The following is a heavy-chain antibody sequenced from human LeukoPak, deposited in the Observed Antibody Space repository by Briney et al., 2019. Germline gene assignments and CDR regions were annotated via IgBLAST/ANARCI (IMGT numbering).Heavy chain of an antibody. CDR2: IGPSNGTT. J-gene: IGHJ4*02. Sequence: GGSLRLSCAASGFSFRDYYMTWVRQAPGKGLEWVSSIGPSNGTTYYAESVKGRFTISRDNSENTLYLQLNSLRADDTAIYYCVKRSTSGWFYFDYWGQGTLVTVSS. D-gene: IGHD6-19*01. V-gene: IGHV3-23*01. CDR1: GFSFRDYY. CDR3: VKRSTSGWFYFDY.